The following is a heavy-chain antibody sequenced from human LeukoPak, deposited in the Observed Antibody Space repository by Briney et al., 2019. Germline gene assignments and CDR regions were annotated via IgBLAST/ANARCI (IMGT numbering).Heavy chain of an antibody. J-gene: IGHJ4*02. CDR1: GGSISSNSPY. V-gene: IGHV4-39*01. CDR3: GHSGIYHLFDY. CDR2: IYYSGST. D-gene: IGHD1-26*01. Sequence: SETLSLTCIVSGGSISSNSPYWGWIRQPPGKGLEWIGSIYYSGSTYYNPSLKSRVTISVDTSKNQFSLKLRSVTAADTAVYYCGHSGIYHLFDYWGQGSLVTVSS.